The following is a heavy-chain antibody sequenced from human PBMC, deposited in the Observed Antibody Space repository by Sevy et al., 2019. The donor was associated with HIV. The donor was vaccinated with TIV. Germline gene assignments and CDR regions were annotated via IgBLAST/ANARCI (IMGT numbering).Heavy chain of an antibody. CDR2: ISAYNGNT. D-gene: IGHD3-9*01. V-gene: IGHV1-18*01. J-gene: IGHJ6*02. Sequence: ASVKVSCKASGYTFTSYGISWVRQAPGQGLEWMGWISAYNGNTNYAQKLQGRVTMTTDTSTRTAYMELRSLRSDDTAVYYCARDKRNGYFDWLSTPYYYYGMDVWGQGTTVTVSS. CDR1: GYTFTSYG. CDR3: ARDKRNGYFDWLSTPYYYYGMDV.